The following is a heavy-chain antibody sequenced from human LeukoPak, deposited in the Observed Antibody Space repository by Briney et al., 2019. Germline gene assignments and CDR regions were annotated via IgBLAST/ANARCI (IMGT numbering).Heavy chain of an antibody. CDR1: GGSISSYY. CDR2: IYYSGST. V-gene: IGHV4-59*08. Sequence: SETLSLTCTVSGGSISSYYWSWIRQPPGKGLEWIRYIYYSGSTNYNPSLKSRVTISVDTSKNQFSLKLSSVTAADTAVYYCARTYYDFWSGYYIDYWGQGTLVTVSS. J-gene: IGHJ4*02. CDR3: ARTYYDFWSGYYIDY. D-gene: IGHD3-3*01.